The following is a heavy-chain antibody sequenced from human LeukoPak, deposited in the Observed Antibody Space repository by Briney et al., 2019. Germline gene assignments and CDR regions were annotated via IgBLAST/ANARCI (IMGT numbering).Heavy chain of an antibody. V-gene: IGHV4-39*02. J-gene: IGHJ3*02. D-gene: IGHD2-2*01. Sequence: PSETLSLTCTVSGGSISSSSYYWGWIRQPPGKGLEWIGSIYYSGSTYYNPSLKSRVTISVDTSKKHFSLRLTSMTAADTAVYYCARGRSGTTFLRDAFHIWGQGTMVTVSS. CDR1: GGSISSSSYY. CDR3: ARGRSGTTFLRDAFHI. CDR2: IYYSGST.